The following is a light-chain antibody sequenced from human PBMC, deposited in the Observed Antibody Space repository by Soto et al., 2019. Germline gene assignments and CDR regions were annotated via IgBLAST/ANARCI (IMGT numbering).Light chain of an antibody. CDR3: QQYGSSSET. CDR1: QSVSSSY. CDR2: GAS. J-gene: IGKJ1*01. V-gene: IGKV3-20*01. Sequence: EIVLTQSPGTLSLSPGERATLSCRASQSVSSSYLAWYQQKPGQAPRLLIYGASSRATGIPDRFSGSGSGTDSTLTISRLEPEDFAVYYCQQYGSSSETFGQGTKVEIK.